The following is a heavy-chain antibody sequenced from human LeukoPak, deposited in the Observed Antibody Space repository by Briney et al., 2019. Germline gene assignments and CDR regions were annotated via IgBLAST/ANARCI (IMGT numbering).Heavy chain of an antibody. J-gene: IGHJ4*02. CDR3: ARQIASAGTAVFDF. CDR2: IYYSGST. CDR1: GVSISSGGYH. D-gene: IGHD6-13*01. V-gene: IGHV4-31*03. Sequence: SETLSLTCTVSGVSISSGGYHWRWLRQERGKGLEWNVYIYYSGSTYYNPSLKIRVTISVDTSKNQFSLKLSSVTAADTAVYYCARQIASAGTAVFDFWGQGALVTVSS.